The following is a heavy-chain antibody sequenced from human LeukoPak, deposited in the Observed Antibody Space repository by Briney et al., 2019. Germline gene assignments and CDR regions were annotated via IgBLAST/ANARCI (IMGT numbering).Heavy chain of an antibody. CDR3: ARVDGDSLFDY. CDR1: GYTFTSYD. J-gene: IGHJ4*02. CDR2: MNPNSGNT. V-gene: IGHV1-8*01. Sequence: GASVKVSCKASGYTFTSYDINWVRQATGQGLEWMGWMNPNSGNTGYAQKFQGRVTMTRNTSISTAYMELSRLRSDDTAVYYCARVDGDSLFDYWGQGTLVTVSS. D-gene: IGHD4-17*01.